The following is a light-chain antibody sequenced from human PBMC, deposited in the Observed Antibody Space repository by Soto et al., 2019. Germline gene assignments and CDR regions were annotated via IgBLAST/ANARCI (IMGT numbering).Light chain of an antibody. CDR3: QQYYGLPLT. Sequence: DIVMTQSPDSLAVSLGERATINCRSSQNLLYNSNNRVYLSWYQQKSGQPPKLLISWASTRESGVPDRFSGSGSTTDFTLTISSVQAEDVAVYYCQQYYGLPLTFGAGTKVDIK. V-gene: IGKV4-1*01. J-gene: IGKJ4*01. CDR1: QNLLYNSNNRVY. CDR2: WAS.